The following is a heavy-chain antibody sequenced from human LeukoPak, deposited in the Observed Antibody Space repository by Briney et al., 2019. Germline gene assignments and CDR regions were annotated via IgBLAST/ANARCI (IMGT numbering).Heavy chain of an antibody. CDR1: GFTFISYA. D-gene: IGHD3-22*01. CDR3: AKGPDSSGRTAGY. CDR2: ISGSGGST. J-gene: IGHJ4*02. Sequence: SGGSLRLSCAASGFTFISYAMSWVRQAPGKGLEWVSAISGSGGSTYYADSVKGRFTISRDNSKNTLYLQMNSLRAEDTAVYYCAKGPDSSGRTAGYWGQGTLVTVSS. V-gene: IGHV3-23*01.